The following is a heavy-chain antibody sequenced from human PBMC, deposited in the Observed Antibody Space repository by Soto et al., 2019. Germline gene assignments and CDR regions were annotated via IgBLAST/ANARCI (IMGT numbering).Heavy chain of an antibody. Sequence: QVQLVQSGAEVKKPGSSVKVSCKASGGTFSSYAISWVRQAPGQGLEWMGGIIPIFGTANYAQKFQGRVTITADESTSPAYMELSSLRSEDTAVYYCASECISTSCPEGWFDPWGQGTLVTVSS. J-gene: IGHJ5*02. D-gene: IGHD2-2*01. V-gene: IGHV1-69*12. CDR3: ASECISTSCPEGWFDP. CDR1: GGTFSSYA. CDR2: IIPIFGTA.